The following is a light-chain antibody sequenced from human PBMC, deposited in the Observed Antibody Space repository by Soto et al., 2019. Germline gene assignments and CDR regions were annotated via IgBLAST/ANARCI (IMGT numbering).Light chain of an antibody. CDR2: EVN. CDR1: SSDVGGYNY. V-gene: IGLV2-8*01. CDR3: SSYAGSSNV. J-gene: IGLJ1*01. Sequence: QYVLTEHPSASGSPGQSVAISCTGTSSDVGGYNYVSWYQQHPGKAPKLMIYEVNKRPSGVPDRFSGSKSGNTASLTVSGLQAEDEADYYCSSYAGSSNVFGTGTKVTVL.